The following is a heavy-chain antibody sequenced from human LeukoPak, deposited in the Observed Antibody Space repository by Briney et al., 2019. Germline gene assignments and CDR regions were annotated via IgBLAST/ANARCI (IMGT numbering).Heavy chain of an antibody. Sequence: GGSLRLSCAASGLTFSSYAMSWVRQAPGKGLEWVSAISGSGGSGGSTYYADSVKVRFTISRDNSKNTLYLEMSSLRTDGTAVYYCAKSGGVRFDPWGQGTLVTVSS. CDR3: AKSGGVRFDP. J-gene: IGHJ5*02. V-gene: IGHV3-23*01. CDR1: GLTFSSYA. D-gene: IGHD3-16*01. CDR2: ISGSGGSGGST.